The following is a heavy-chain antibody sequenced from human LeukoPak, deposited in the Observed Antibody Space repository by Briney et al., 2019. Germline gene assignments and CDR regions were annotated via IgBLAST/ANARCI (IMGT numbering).Heavy chain of an antibody. V-gene: IGHV1-2*02. J-gene: IGHJ6*02. CDR1: GFLFTGQF. D-gene: IGHD2-8*01. CDR3: VRDDDTLAYGVGYYMDV. Sequence: ASVKVSCKGSGFLFTGQFIHWVRQAPGQGLEWMGWVNPKSGGTNSAPKFRGRVTMTVDTSITTIYMELRSLRSEDTAVYYCVRDDDTLAYGVGYYMDVWGPGTTVTVTS. CDR2: VNPKSGGT.